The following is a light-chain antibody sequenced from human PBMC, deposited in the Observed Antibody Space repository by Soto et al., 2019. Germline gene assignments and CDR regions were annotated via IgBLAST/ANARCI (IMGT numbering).Light chain of an antibody. CDR3: TSYTSSSTLDV. CDR1: SSDVGGYNH. Sequence: QSVLTQPASVSGSPGQSITISCTGTSSDVGGYNHVSWYQQHPGKAPKLMIYEVSNRPLGVSNRFSGSKSGNTASLTISGLQAEDEADYYCTSYTSSSTLDVFGTGTKVTVL. CDR2: EVS. V-gene: IGLV2-14*01. J-gene: IGLJ1*01.